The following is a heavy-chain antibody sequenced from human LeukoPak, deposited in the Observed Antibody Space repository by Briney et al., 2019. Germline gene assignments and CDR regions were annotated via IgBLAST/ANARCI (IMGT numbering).Heavy chain of an antibody. V-gene: IGHV4-59*01. D-gene: IGHD1/OR15-1a*01. CDR2: IYYSGST. J-gene: IGHJ4*02. Sequence: TSETLSLTCTVSGGSISSYYWSWIRQPPGKGLEWIGYIYYSGSTNYNPSLKSRVTISVDTSKNQFSLKLSSVTAADTAVYYCARGVLEHLDYWGQGTLVTVSS. CDR1: GGSISSYY. CDR3: ARGVLEHLDY.